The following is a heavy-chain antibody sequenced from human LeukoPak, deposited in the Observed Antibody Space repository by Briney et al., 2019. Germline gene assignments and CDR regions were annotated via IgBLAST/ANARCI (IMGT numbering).Heavy chain of an antibody. CDR2: INSDGSST. J-gene: IGHJ5*02. CDR1: GFTFSSYW. Sequence: GGSLRLSCAASGFTFSSYWMHWVRQAPGKGLVWVSRINSDGSSTSYADSVKGRFTISRDNAKNTLYLQMNSLRAEDTAVYYCARGGEWYQLLSRWFDPWGQGTLVTVSS. CDR3: ARGGEWYQLLSRWFDP. D-gene: IGHD2-2*01. V-gene: IGHV3-74*01.